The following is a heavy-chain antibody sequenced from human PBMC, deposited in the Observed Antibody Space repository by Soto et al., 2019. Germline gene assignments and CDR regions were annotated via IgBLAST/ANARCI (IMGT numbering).Heavy chain of an antibody. J-gene: IGHJ4*02. D-gene: IGHD6-19*01. Sequence: QVLLQESGPGLVQPSGTLSLSCAVSGGSISSSHFWGWVRQPPGKGLEWVGGISPSGSVNYNPSLKSRVTISMDKSKNHFSLKLNSVTAADTAVYYFARSFGWYAIDYWGQGTLVIVSS. V-gene: IGHV4-4*02. CDR1: GGSISSSHF. CDR3: ARSFGWYAIDY. CDR2: ISPSGSV.